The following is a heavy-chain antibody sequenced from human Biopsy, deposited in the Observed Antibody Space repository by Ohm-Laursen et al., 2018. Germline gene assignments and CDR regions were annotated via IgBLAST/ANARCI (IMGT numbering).Heavy chain of an antibody. D-gene: IGHD2/OR15-2a*01. Sequence: SDTLPLTWTVSGGSISSDYWSWIRQTPGKGLEWIGYTYYSGSTNYNPSLKSRVTISVDTSKNQFSLRLNSVTAADTAVYYCARATNSTGWPYYYFYGMDVWGQGTTVTVSS. V-gene: IGHV4-59*07. CDR2: TYYSGST. J-gene: IGHJ6*02. CDR1: GGSISSDY. CDR3: ARATNSTGWPYYYFYGMDV.